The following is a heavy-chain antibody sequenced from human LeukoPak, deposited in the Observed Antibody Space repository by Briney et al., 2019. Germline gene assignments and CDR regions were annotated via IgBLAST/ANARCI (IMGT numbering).Heavy chain of an antibody. CDR3: AREYASWGSRYFDY. D-gene: IGHD7-27*01. Sequence: SVKVSCKASGGTFSSYAISWVRQAPGQGLEWMGGIIPIFGTANYAQKFQGRVTITADKSTSTAYMELSSLRSEDTAVYYCAREYASWGSRYFDYSGQGTLVTVSS. CDR2: IIPIFGTA. J-gene: IGHJ4*02. CDR1: GGTFSSYA. V-gene: IGHV1-69*06.